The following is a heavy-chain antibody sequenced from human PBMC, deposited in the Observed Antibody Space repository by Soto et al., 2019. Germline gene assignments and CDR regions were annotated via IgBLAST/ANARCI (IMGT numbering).Heavy chain of an antibody. D-gene: IGHD4-17*01. CDR1: GFTFSSYA. J-gene: IGHJ4*02. CDR2: ISGSGGST. CDR3: AKDYGDYVFYFDY. V-gene: IGHV3-23*01. Sequence: GESLKISCAASGFTFSSYAMSWVRQAPGKGLEWVSAISGSGGSTYYADSVKGRFTISRDNSKNTLYLQMNSLRAEDTAVYYCAKDYGDYVFYFDYWGQGTLVTVSS.